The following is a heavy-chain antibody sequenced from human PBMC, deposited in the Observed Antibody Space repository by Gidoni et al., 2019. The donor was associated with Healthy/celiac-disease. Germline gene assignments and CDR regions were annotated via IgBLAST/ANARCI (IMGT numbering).Heavy chain of an antibody. J-gene: IGHJ4*02. CDR3: ASTGMVRGVVITPPPD. V-gene: IGHV1-69*01. Sequence: QVQVVQSGAEVKKPGSSVKVPCKASGATFRSYALSWVRQAPGQWLGWMGGVIPSIGRANYAQEFQGRGTITADEYTRTAYMELSSMRSADTAVYYCASTGMVRGVVITPPPDWGQGTLVTVSS. CDR1: GATFRSYA. D-gene: IGHD3-10*01. CDR2: VIPSIGRA.